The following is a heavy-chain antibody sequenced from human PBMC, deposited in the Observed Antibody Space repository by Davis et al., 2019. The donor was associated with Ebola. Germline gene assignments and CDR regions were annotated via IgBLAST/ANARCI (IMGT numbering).Heavy chain of an antibody. D-gene: IGHD2-2*01. V-gene: IGHV3-74*01. J-gene: IGHJ6*02. CDR2: INSDGSST. CDR1: GFTFSSYW. Sequence: HTGGSLRLSCAASGFTFSSYWMHWVRQAPGKGLVWVSRINSDGSSTSYADSVKGRFTISRDNSKNTLYLQMNSLRAEDTAVYYCARRPVLVPAASFDYYYGMDVWGQGTTVTVSS. CDR3: ARRPVLVPAASFDYYYGMDV.